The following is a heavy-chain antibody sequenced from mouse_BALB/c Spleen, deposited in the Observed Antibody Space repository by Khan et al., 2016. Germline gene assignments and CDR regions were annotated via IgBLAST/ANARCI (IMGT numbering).Heavy chain of an antibody. V-gene: IGHV1-80*01. J-gene: IGHJ2*01. CDR2: IYPGDGDT. CDR3: PRSGYGYDY. Sequence: VQLQESGAELVRPGSSVKISCKASGYAFSIYWMNWVKQRPGQGLEWIGQIYPGDGDTDYNGKFKDKATLTADKSSSTAYMQLSSLTSEDSAVYFCPRSGYGYDYWGQGTTLTVSS. D-gene: IGHD2-2*01. CDR1: GYAFSIYW.